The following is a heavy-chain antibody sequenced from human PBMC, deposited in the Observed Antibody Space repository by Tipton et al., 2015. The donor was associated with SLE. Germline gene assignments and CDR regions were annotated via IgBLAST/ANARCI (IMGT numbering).Heavy chain of an antibody. D-gene: IGHD5-24*01. Sequence: TLSLTCAVYGGSFSGYYWSWIRQPPGKGLEWIGEINHSGGTNYNPSLKSRVTISVDTSKNQFSLKLSSVTAADTAVYYCARDGAQAFDYWGQGTLVTVSS. CDR1: GGSFSGYY. V-gene: IGHV4-34*01. CDR2: INHSGGT. CDR3: ARDGAQAFDY. J-gene: IGHJ4*02.